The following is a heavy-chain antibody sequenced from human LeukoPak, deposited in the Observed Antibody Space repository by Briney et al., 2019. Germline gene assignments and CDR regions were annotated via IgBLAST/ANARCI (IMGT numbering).Heavy chain of an antibody. V-gene: IGHV3-9*01. D-gene: IGHD2-2*01. CDR3: ARQGLSHY. Sequence: GRSLRLSCAASGFTFDDYAMHWVRQAPGKGLEWVSGISWNSGSIGYADSVKGRFTISRDNAKNSLYLQMNSLRAEDTAVYYCARQGLSHYWGQGTLVTVSS. J-gene: IGHJ4*02. CDR2: ISWNSGSI. CDR1: GFTFDDYA.